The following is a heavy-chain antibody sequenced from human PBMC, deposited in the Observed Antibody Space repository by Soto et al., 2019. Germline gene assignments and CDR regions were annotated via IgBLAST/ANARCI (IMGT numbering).Heavy chain of an antibody. CDR1: GFTFNNAW. J-gene: IGHJ4*02. V-gene: IGHV3-15*01. CDR2: IKSKTDGGTT. D-gene: IGHD3-22*01. Sequence: GGSLRLSCVASGFTFNNAWMNWVRQSPGKGLEWVGRIKSKTDGGTTDYAALVKGRFTISRDDSKTTLYLQMNGLKTEDTAVYYCTTAENYYDSSSFDYWGQGTLVTVSS. CDR3: TTAENYYDSSSFDY.